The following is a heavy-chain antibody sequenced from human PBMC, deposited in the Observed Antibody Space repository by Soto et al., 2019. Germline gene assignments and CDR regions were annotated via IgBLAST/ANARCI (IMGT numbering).Heavy chain of an antibody. Sequence: SVEVSCEAYGGNVRSFAIIWVRQAPVQVLEWMGGIIPIFGTANYVQKFQGRVTITADESTSTAYMELSSLRSEDTAVYYCARGGTGTTFSDYYGMDVWGQGNTVTGSS. D-gene: IGHD1-7*01. CDR3: ARGGTGTTFSDYYGMDV. CDR2: IIPIFGTA. J-gene: IGHJ6*02. CDR1: GGNVRSFA. V-gene: IGHV1-69*13.